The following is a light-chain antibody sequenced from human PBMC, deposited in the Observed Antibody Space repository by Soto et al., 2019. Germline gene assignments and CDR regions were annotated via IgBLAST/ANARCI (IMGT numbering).Light chain of an antibody. CDR2: GAS. CDR1: QSVDTTY. V-gene: IGKV3-20*01. Sequence: EIVLTQSPGTLSLSPGERATLSCRASQSVDTTYLAWYQQNPGQAPRLLIYGASSRATGTPDRFSGSGSGTDFTLTISRLEPEDFAVYYCQQYGRSPWTFGQGTKVEIK. J-gene: IGKJ1*01. CDR3: QQYGRSPWT.